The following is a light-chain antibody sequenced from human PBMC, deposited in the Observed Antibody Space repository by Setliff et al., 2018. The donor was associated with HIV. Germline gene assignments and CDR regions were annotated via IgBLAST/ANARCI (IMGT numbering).Light chain of an antibody. Sequence: QSAMTQPASVSGSPGQSITISCNGTSRDVGGYDLVSWYKQHPVKVPKIMIYEVSNRTSGVSNRFSGSKSGNTASLTISGLQAEAEADYYCGSYTDSRIVVFGGGTKVTVL. V-gene: IGLV2-14*01. CDR2: EVS. CDR1: SRDVGGYDL. CDR3: GSYTDSRIVV. J-gene: IGLJ2*01.